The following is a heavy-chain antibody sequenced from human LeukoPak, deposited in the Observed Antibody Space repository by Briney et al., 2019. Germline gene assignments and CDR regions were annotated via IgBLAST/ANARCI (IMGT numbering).Heavy chain of an antibody. CDR2: ISPSGGST. D-gene: IGHD1-26*01. J-gene: IGHJ4*02. CDR3: ARSLLLLDY. CDR1: GYTFITYY. V-gene: IGHV1-46*01. Sequence: ASVKVSCKASGYTFITYYIHWVRQAPGQGLEWMGIISPSGGSTTYAQKFQGRVTMTGDTSTSTVYMELSSLRSEDTAVYYCARSLLLLDYWGQGTLVTVSS.